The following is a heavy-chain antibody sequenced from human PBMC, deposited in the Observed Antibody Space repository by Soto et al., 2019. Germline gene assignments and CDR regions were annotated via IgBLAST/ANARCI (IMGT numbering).Heavy chain of an antibody. V-gene: IGHV1-46*01. J-gene: IGHJ6*02. CDR3: ARELIVVVITRPYYYYGMDV. CDR2: INPSGGST. CDR1: GYTFTGYY. Sequence: ASVKVSCKASGYTFTGYYMHWVRQAPGQGLEWMGVINPSGGSTSYAQKFQGRVTMTRDTSTSTVYMELSSLRSEDTAVYYCARELIVVVITRPYYYYGMDVWGRGTTVTVSS. D-gene: IGHD3-22*01.